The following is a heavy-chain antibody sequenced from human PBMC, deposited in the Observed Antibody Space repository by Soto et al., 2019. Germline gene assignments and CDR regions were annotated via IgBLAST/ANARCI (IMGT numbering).Heavy chain of an antibody. J-gene: IGHJ5*01. CDR2: IYKSATT. CDR1: GDSISTVDYF. CDR3: ARGRYCLTGRCLPNWFDS. V-gene: IGHV4-30-4*08. Sequence: SETLSLTCSVSGDSISTVDYFWAWIRQPPGQALEYIGYIYKSATTYYNPSFKSRVAISLDTSKSQFSLNVTSVTAADTAVYFCARGRYCLTGRCLPNWFDSWGQGTLVTVSS. D-gene: IGHD2-15*01.